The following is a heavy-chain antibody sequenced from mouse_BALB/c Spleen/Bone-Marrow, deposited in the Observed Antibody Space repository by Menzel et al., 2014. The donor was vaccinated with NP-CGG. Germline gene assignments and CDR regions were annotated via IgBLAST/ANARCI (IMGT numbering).Heavy chain of an antibody. V-gene: IGHV4-1*02. CDR3: ARLSYYGSTDY. J-gene: IGHJ2*01. CDR2: INPESSTI. Sequence: EVQLQESGGGLVQPGGSLTLSCTASGFDFSRYWMSWVRQAPGKGLQWIGEINPESSTINYTPSLKDKFIVSRDNAKNTLYLQMSKVRSEDTALYYCARLSYYGSTDYWGQGTTLTGSS. CDR1: GFDFSRYW. D-gene: IGHD1-2*01.